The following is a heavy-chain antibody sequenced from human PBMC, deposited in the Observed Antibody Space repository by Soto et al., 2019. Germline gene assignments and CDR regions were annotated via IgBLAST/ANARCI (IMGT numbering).Heavy chain of an antibody. J-gene: IGHJ3*02. CDR1: GFTVSSNY. CDR3: AKDRVAVAGDDAFDI. D-gene: IGHD6-19*01. Sequence: GGSLRLSCAASGFTVSSNYMSWVRQAPGKGLEWVSAISGSGGSTYYADSVKGRFTISRDNSKNTLYLQMNSLRAEDTAVYYCAKDRVAVAGDDAFDIWGQGTMVTVSS. V-gene: IGHV3-23*01. CDR2: ISGSGGST.